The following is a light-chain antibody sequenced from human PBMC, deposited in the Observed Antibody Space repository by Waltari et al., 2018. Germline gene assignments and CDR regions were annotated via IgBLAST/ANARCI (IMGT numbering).Light chain of an antibody. CDR2: GAS. CDR3: QHYLRLPVT. Sequence: EIVLTQSPGTLSLSPGESATLSCRTSQSVTRGLAWYQQKPGKAPRLLIYGASNRATGIPDKFSGSGSGTDFSLTISSLEPEDFAVYYCQHYLRLPVTFGQGTKVEVK. CDR1: QSVTRG. V-gene: IGKV3-20*01. J-gene: IGKJ1*01.